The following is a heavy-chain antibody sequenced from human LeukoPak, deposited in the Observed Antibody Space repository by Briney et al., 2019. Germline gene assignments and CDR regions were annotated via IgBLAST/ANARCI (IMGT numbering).Heavy chain of an antibody. D-gene: IGHD5-18*01. V-gene: IGHV3-53*01. CDR3: ARAWWVDTAMAFDY. CDR1: GFTVSSNY. Sequence: GGSLRLSCAAPGFTVSSNYMSWVRQAPGKGLEWVSVIYSGGSTYYADSVKGRFTISRDNSKNTLYLQMNSLRAEDTAVYYCARAWWVDTAMAFDYWGQGTLVTVSS. CDR2: IYSGGST. J-gene: IGHJ4*02.